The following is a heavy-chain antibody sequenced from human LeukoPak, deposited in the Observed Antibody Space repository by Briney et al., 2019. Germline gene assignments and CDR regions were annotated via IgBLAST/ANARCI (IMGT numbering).Heavy chain of an antibody. CDR2: ISYDGSNK. CDR3: ANESPKRRWLQVDY. Sequence: GRSLRLSCAASGFTVSSYGIHWVRQAPGKGLEWVAVISYDGSNKYYADSVKGRFTISRDSSKNTLYLQMNSLRAEDTAVYYCANESPKRRWLQVDYWGQGTLVTVSS. V-gene: IGHV3-30*18. D-gene: IGHD5-24*01. CDR1: GFTVSSYG. J-gene: IGHJ4*02.